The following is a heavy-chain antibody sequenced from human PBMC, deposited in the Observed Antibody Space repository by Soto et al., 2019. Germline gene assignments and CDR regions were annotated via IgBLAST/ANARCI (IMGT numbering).Heavy chain of an antibody. CDR3: ARSATTDYDFWSGYQDAFDI. D-gene: IGHD3-3*01. CDR2: MNPNSGNT. V-gene: IGHV1-8*01. J-gene: IGHJ3*02. CDR1: GYTFTSYD. Sequence: GASVKVSCKASGYTFTSYDINWGRQATGQGLERMGWMNPNSGNTGYAQKFQGRVTMTRNTSISTAYMELSSLRSEDTAVYYCARSATTDYDFWSGYQDAFDIWGQGTMVTVSS.